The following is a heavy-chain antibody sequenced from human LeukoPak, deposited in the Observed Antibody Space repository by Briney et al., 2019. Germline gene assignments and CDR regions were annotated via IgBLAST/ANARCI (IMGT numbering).Heavy chain of an antibody. CDR3: ARDSNYGSGSYVDY. Sequence: PSETLSLTCTVSGGSISSYYWSWIRQPAGKGLEWIGRIYTSGSTNYNPSLKSRVTMSVDTSKNQFSLKLSSVTAADTAVYYCARDSNYGSGSYVDYWGQGTLVTVSS. CDR1: GGSISSYY. D-gene: IGHD3-10*01. V-gene: IGHV4-4*07. J-gene: IGHJ4*02. CDR2: IYTSGST.